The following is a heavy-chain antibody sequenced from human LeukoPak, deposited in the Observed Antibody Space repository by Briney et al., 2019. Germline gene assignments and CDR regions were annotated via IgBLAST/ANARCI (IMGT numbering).Heavy chain of an antibody. J-gene: IGHJ6*03. CDR1: GFTFSSYG. CDR2: ISYDGSNK. Sequence: PGGSLRLSCAASGFTFSSYGMHWVRQAPGKGLEWVAVISYDGSNKYYADSVKGRFTISRDNSKNTLYLQMNSLRAEDTAVYYCAKEESGWYGGYYYYYYMDVWGKGTTVTISS. CDR3: AKEESGWYGGYYYYYYMDV. V-gene: IGHV3-30*18. D-gene: IGHD6-19*01.